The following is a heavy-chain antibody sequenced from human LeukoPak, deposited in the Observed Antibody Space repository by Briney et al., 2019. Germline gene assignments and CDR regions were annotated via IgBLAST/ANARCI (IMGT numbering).Heavy chain of an antibody. J-gene: IGHJ4*02. D-gene: IGHD3-9*01. CDR3: ARGYDILTGYLGGDY. V-gene: IGHV3-23*01. CDR1: GFTVSSNY. CDR2: ISGSGGST. Sequence: GGSLRLSCAASGFTVSSNYMSWVRQAPGKGLEWVSAISGSGGSTYYADSVKGRFTISRDNSKNTLYLQMNSLRAEDTAVYYCARGYDILTGYLGGDYWGQGTLVTVSS.